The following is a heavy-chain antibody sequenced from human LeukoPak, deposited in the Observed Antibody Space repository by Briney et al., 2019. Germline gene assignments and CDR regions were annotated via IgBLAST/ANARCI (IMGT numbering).Heavy chain of an antibody. D-gene: IGHD2-21*01. Sequence: PGGSLRLSCAVSGFTFSSCGMHWVRQAPGKGLEWVANIKQDGSEKYYVDSVKGRFTISRDNAKNSLYLQMNSLRAEDTGVYYCARARCGGDCYYSYYYYYMDVWGKGTTVTVSS. V-gene: IGHV3-7*01. CDR1: GFTFSSCG. J-gene: IGHJ6*03. CDR3: ARARCGGDCYYSYYYYYMDV. CDR2: IKQDGSEK.